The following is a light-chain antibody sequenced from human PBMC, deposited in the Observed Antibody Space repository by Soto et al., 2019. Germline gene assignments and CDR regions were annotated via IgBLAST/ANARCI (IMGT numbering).Light chain of an antibody. V-gene: IGLV2-14*01. J-gene: IGLJ1*01. CDR3: SSYTSSSIDV. CDR1: SSDVGGFNF. CDR2: DVS. Sequence: QRALTQPASGYGAPGQAIRLSSTGTSSDVGGFNFVSWFQQHPGKAPKLMIYDVSNRPSGVSNRFSGSKSGNTASLTISGLQAEDEADYYCSSYTSSSIDVFGTGTKVTVL.